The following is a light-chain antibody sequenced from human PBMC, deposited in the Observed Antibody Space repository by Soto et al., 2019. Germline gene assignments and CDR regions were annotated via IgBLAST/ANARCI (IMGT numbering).Light chain of an antibody. CDR2: GAS. J-gene: IGKJ3*01. CDR1: QSVSSSY. Sequence: EIVLTQSPATLSLSPGERATLSCRASQSVSSSYLAWYQQKPGQAPRLLIYGASSSATGIPDWSSGSGSGTDFTLTISRRQPEDVVVYYCQQYGSSPVFTFGPGTKVDIK. V-gene: IGKV3-20*01. CDR3: QQYGSSPVFT.